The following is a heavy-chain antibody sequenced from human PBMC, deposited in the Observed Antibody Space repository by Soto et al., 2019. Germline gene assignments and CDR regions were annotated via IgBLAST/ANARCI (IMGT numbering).Heavy chain of an antibody. D-gene: IGHD2-15*01. V-gene: IGHV2-5*02. CDR1: GFSLSTSGVG. J-gene: IGHJ5*02. CDR2: IYWEDDK. Sequence: QITLKESGPTLVKPTQTLTLTCTFSGFSLSTSGVGVGWIRQPPGKALEWLALIYWEDDKRYRPSLKSRLTITKDTSKSRGVLTMTNMDPVDTATYYCAHSRIRGDWFDPWGQGTLVTVSS. CDR3: AHSRIRGDWFDP.